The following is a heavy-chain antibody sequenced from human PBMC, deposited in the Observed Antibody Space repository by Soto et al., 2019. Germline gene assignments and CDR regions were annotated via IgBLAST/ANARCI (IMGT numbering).Heavy chain of an antibody. V-gene: IGHV1-18*01. CDR2: SYNGVT. CDR3: ARVQHPAYFDY. D-gene: IGHD3-10*01. Sequence: ASVKVSCKASGYTFTNYGISWVRQAPGQGPEWMGGSYNGVTNYAQNLQGRVTMTTDTSTSTAYMELGSLSSVTPEDTAVYYCARVQHPAYFDYWGQGTPVTVSS. CDR1: GYTFTNYG. J-gene: IGHJ4*02.